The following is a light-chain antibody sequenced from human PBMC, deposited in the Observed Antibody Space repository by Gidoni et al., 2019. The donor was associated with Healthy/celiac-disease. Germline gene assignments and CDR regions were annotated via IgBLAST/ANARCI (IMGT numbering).Light chain of an antibody. CDR3: MQALQTPYT. J-gene: IGKJ2*01. CDR2: LGS. CDR1: QSLLHSNGYNY. V-gene: IGKV2-28*01. Sequence: DIVMTQSSLSLPVTPGEPASIPCRSSQSLLHSNGYNYLDWYLQKPGQSPQLLIDLGSNRASGVPDRFSGSGSGTDFTLKISRVEAEDVGVYYCMQALQTPYTFGQGTKLEIK.